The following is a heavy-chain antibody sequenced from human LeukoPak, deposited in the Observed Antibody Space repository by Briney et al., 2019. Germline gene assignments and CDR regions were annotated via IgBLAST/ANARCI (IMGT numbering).Heavy chain of an antibody. Sequence: QPGRSLRLSCAAPGLTFSTYGMHWVRQAPGKGLKWVAVISYDGSNKYYADSVKGRFTISRDNSKNTLYLQMNSLRAEDTAVYYCAKDRRGYSYGYAFDYWGQGTLVTVSS. J-gene: IGHJ4*02. D-gene: IGHD5-18*01. V-gene: IGHV3-30*18. CDR1: GLTFSTYG. CDR3: AKDRRGYSYGYAFDY. CDR2: ISYDGSNK.